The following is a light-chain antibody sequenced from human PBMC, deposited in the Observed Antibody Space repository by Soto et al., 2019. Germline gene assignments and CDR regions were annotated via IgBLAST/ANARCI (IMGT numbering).Light chain of an antibody. J-gene: IGKJ1*01. V-gene: IGKV3-20*01. CDR3: QQYGSSPPA. CDR2: GAS. Sequence: EIVLTQSPGTLSLSPGERATLSCRASQSVSSNYLAWYRRKPGQAPRLLIYGASNRATDIPGRFSGSGSGTAFTLTITRLEPEDFAVYSCQQYGSSPPAFGPGTRVEIK. CDR1: QSVSSNY.